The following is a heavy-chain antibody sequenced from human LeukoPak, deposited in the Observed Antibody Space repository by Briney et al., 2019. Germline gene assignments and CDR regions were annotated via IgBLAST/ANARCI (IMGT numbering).Heavy chain of an antibody. V-gene: IGHV1-46*01. CDR3: ARAPTSMEVTPISL. Sequence: GSVKVSRKASGNTFISNYMHSVRQAPGQGLEWMGIINLSGGSTSYAQKFQGRVTMTRDTSTSTVYMELSSLRSEDTAVYYCARAPTSMEVTPISLWGQGTLVTVSS. CDR1: GNTFISNY. CDR2: INLSGGST. J-gene: IGHJ4*02. D-gene: IGHD4-23*01.